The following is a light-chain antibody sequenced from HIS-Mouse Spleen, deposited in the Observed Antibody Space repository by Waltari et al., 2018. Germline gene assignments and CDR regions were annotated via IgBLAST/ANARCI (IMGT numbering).Light chain of an antibody. CDR3: QVWDSSSDHVV. Sequence: SYVLTQPPSVSVAPGKTARITCGGNNIGSKSVHWYQQKPGQAPVLVVYDDSDRPSGRPERFSGSNSGNTATRTISRVEAGDEADYYCQVWDSSSDHVVFGGGTKLTVL. CDR2: DDS. V-gene: IGLV3-21*03. CDR1: NIGSKS. J-gene: IGLJ2*01.